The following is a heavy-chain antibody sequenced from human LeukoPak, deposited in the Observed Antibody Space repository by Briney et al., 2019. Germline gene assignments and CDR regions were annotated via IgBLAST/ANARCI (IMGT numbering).Heavy chain of an antibody. CDR3: AKRSLSVTGYFDY. D-gene: IGHD2-21*02. CDR1: GFTFSSHA. J-gene: IGHJ4*02. V-gene: IGHV3-23*01. CDR2: ISGSGGDA. Sequence: GGSLRLSCVASGFTFSSHAMSWVRQAPGKGLEWVSPISGSGGDADYADSVMGRFTISRDNSKNTLYPQMNSLRAEDTAVYYCAKRSLSVTGYFDYWGQGTLVTVSS.